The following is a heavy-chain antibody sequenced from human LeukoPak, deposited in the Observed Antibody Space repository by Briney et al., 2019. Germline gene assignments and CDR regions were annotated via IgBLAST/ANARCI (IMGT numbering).Heavy chain of an antibody. D-gene: IGHD4-23*01. Sequence: SETLSLTCTVSGGSISSYYWSWIRQPPGKGLEWIGYIYSSGRTNYNPSLKSRLTISVDTSENQFSLKLTSVTAADTAVYYCVRDYGGKFDYWGQGTLVTVSS. J-gene: IGHJ4*02. CDR1: GGSISSYY. CDR2: IYSSGRT. CDR3: VRDYGGKFDY. V-gene: IGHV4-59*01.